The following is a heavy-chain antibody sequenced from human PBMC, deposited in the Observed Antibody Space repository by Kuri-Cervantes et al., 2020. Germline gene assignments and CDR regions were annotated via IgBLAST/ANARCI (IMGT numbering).Heavy chain of an antibody. CDR2: ISAYSGGT. V-gene: IGHV1-2*02. CDR1: GYTFTSYG. CDR3: ASGIAGGGMDV. J-gene: IGHJ6*02. Sequence: ASVKVSCKASGYTFTSYGISWVRQAPGQGLEWMGWISAYSGGTNYAQKFQGRVTMTRDTSISTAYMELSRLRSDDTAVYYCASGIAGGGMDVWGQGTTVTVSS. D-gene: IGHD6-13*01.